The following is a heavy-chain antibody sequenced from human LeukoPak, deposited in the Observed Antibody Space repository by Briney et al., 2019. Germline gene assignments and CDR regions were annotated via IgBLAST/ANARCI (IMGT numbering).Heavy chain of an antibody. Sequence: SETLSLTCTVSGGSISSYYWSWIRQPPGKGLEWIGYIYYSGSTNYNPSLKSRVTISVDTSKNQFSLKLSSVTAADTAVYYCARDKGSTGGGMDVWGQGTTVTVSS. CDR2: IYYSGST. V-gene: IGHV4-59*01. D-gene: IGHD2-2*01. CDR1: GGSISSYY. J-gene: IGHJ6*02. CDR3: ARDKGSTGGGMDV.